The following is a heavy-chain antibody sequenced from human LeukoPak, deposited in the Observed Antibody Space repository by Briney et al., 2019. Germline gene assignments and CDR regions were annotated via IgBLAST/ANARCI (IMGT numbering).Heavy chain of an antibody. J-gene: IGHJ5*02. CDR3: ARHGLYCSSTSCFVGRWFDP. CDR2: IYPGDSDT. D-gene: IGHD2-2*01. Sequence: GESLKISCKGSGYSFTSYWIGWVRQMPGKGLEWMGIIYPGDSDTRYSPSFQGQVTISADKSICTAYLQWSSLKASDTAMYYCARHGLYCSSTSCFVGRWFDPWGQGTLVTVSS. CDR1: GYSFTSYW. V-gene: IGHV5-51*01.